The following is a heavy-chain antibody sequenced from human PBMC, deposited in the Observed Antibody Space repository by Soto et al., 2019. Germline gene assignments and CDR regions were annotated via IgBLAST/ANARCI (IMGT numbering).Heavy chain of an antibody. CDR1: GFTFSSYW. Sequence: PGGSLRLSCAASGFTFSSYWMSWVRQAPGKGLGWVANIKQDGSEKYYVDSVKGRFTISRDNAKNSLYLQMNSLRAEDTAVYYCATYGGNSAWFDPWGQGTLVTVSS. J-gene: IGHJ5*02. CDR3: ATYGGNSAWFDP. CDR2: IKQDGSEK. D-gene: IGHD2-21*02. V-gene: IGHV3-7*03.